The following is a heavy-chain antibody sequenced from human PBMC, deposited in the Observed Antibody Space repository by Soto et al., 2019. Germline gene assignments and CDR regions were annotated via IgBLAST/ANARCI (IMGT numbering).Heavy chain of an antibody. CDR2: IKSNTDGGTT. D-gene: IGHD1-7*01. Sequence: GGSLRLSCSASGFIFSNSGMTWVRQAPGKGLEWVGRIKSNTDGGTTDYAAPVKGRFTISRDDSESTLYLQMNNLRTEDTAVYYCTSPKETRAYWGQGTLVTVSS. V-gene: IGHV3-15*07. CDR1: GFIFSNSG. CDR3: TSPKETRAY. J-gene: IGHJ4*02.